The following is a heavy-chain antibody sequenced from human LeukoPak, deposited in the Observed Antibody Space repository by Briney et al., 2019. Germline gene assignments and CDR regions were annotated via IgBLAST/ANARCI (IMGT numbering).Heavy chain of an antibody. J-gene: IGHJ4*02. D-gene: IGHD1-20*01. CDR2: IYYSGST. CDR3: ARTFPTDITGRGFGVLRRQYQRAYFDH. CDR1: GGSISSSSYY. Sequence: SETLSLTCTVSGGSISSSSYYWGWIRQPPGKGLEWIGSIYYSGSTYYNPSLSSRVTISVDRSKNQVSLNLTSVTAADTAVYYCARTFPTDITGRGFGVLRRQYQRAYFDHWGQGILVTVSS. V-gene: IGHV4-39*07.